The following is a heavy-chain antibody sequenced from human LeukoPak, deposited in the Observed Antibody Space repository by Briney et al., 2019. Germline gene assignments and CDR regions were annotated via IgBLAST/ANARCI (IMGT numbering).Heavy chain of an antibody. CDR1: GFTFSSYW. CDR2: INSDGSST. D-gene: IGHD5-24*01. V-gene: IGHV3-74*01. J-gene: IGHJ4*02. CDR3: ARGRGDGYNSIFDY. Sequence: GGSLRLSCAASGFTFSSYWMHWVRQAPGKGLVWVTRINSDGSSTSYADSVKGRFTISRDNAKNTLYLQMNSLRAEDTAVYYCARGRGDGYNSIFDYWGQGTLVTVSS.